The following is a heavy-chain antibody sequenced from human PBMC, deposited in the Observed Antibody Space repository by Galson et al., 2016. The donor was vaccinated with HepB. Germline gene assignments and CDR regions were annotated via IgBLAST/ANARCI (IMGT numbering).Heavy chain of an antibody. Sequence: SLRLSCAASGFTFSSYSMHWVRQAPGKGLEWVAVISYDGSDKYFAASVQGRFSISRDNAINTVFLQINSLRTDDTAVYYCASGRSGTTHGPNWFDPWGQGTLVTVSS. CDR2: ISYDGSDK. CDR3: ASGRSGTTHGPNWFDP. J-gene: IGHJ5*02. CDR1: GFTFSSYS. V-gene: IGHV3-30-3*01. D-gene: IGHD1-7*01.